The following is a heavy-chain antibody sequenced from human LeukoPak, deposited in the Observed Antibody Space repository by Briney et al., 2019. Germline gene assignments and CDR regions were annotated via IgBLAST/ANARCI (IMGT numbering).Heavy chain of an antibody. V-gene: IGHV4-39*07. J-gene: IGHJ4*02. D-gene: IGHD1-26*01. CDR1: GGSISSSSYY. Sequence: SETLSLTCTVSGGSISSSSYYWGWIRQPPGKGLEWIGSIYYSGSTYYNPSLKSRVTISVDTSKNQFSLKLSSVTAADTAVYYCARGKVGAIGTFDYWCQGTLVTVSS. CDR2: IYYSGST. CDR3: ARGKVGAIGTFDY.